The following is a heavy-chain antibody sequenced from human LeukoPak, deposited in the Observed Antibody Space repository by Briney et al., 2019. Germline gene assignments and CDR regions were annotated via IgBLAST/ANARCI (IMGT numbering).Heavy chain of an antibody. CDR2: ISSSGIYI. CDR1: GFTFSSYE. V-gene: IGHV3-21*01. Sequence: GGSLRLSCVASGFTFSSYEMNWVRQAPGKGLEWVSSISSSGIYIYYADSVKGRFTISRDNAKNSLYLQMNSLRAEDTAVYYCARSRQHHYESSGNYKIFNWYFDLWGRGTLVTVSS. D-gene: IGHD3-22*01. CDR3: ARSRQHHYESSGNYKIFNWYFDL. J-gene: IGHJ2*01.